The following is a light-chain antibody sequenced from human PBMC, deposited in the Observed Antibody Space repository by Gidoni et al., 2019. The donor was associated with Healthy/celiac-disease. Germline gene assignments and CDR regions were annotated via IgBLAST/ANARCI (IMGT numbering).Light chain of an antibody. V-gene: IGKV2-28*01. CDR1: QSLLHSNGYNY. CDR2: LGS. Sequence: DIVMTQSPLSLPVTPGEQASISCRSSQSLLHSNGYNYLDWYLQKPGQSPQLLIYLGSNLASGVPDRFSGSGSGTDFTLKISRVEAEDVGVYYCMQALQTPLTFGGGTKVEIK. CDR3: MQALQTPLT. J-gene: IGKJ4*01.